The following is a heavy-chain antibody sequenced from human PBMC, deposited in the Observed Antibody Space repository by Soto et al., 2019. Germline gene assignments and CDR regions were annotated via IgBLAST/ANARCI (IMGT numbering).Heavy chain of an antibody. J-gene: IGHJ4*02. V-gene: IGHV3-30-3*01. Sequence: GGSLRLSCAASGFTFSSYAMHWVRQAPGKGLEWVAVISYDGSNKYYADSVKGRFTISRDNSKNTLYLQMNSLRAEDTAVYYCARDFRVAPDSRGFDYWGQGTLVTVSS. CDR1: GFTFSSYA. D-gene: IGHD2-21*02. CDR3: ARDFRVAPDSRGFDY. CDR2: ISYDGSNK.